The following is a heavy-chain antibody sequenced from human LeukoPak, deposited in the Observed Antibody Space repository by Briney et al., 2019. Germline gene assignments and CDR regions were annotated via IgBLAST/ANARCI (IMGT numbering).Heavy chain of an antibody. CDR1: ASIFRSNW. D-gene: IGHD6-19*01. V-gene: IGHV3-7*01. CDR2: IAPDASLI. Sequence: GGSLRLSCAVPASIFRSNWLSWVRQAPGKGLEWVANIAPDASLIYYVDSVTGRFTISRDNAKSSLNLQMNSLRAEDTAVYYCARGDSGDWSFDPWGQGTLVTVSS. CDR3: ARGDSGDWSFDP. J-gene: IGHJ5*02.